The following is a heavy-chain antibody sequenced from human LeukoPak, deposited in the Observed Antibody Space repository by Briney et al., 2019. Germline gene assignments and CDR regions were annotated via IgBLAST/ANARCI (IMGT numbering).Heavy chain of an antibody. CDR1: GYTFTDYY. D-gene: IGHD6-13*01. CDR3: ARGPAAGY. J-gene: IGHJ4*02. V-gene: IGHV1-8*02. Sequence: ASVKVSCKASGYTFTDYYIHWVRQAPGQGLEWMGWMIPNSGNTGYAQKFQGRVTMTTNTSISTAYMELSSLRSEDTAVYYCARGPAAGYWGQGTLVTVSS. CDR2: MIPNSGNT.